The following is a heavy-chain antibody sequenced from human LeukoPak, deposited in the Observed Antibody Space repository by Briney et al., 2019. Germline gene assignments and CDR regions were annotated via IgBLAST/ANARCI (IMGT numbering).Heavy chain of an antibody. CDR1: GFSLSTSGVG. D-gene: IGHD3-3*01. CDR3: AHSPIYYAREKYYYYGMDV. V-gene: IGHV2-5*01. Sequence: ESGPTPVNPTQTLTLTCTFSGFSLSTSGVGVGWIRQPPGKAPERLALIYWNDDKRYSPSLKSRLTITKDTSKSQVVLTMTNMDPVDTATYYCAHSPIYYAREKYYYYGMDVWGQGTTVTVSS. J-gene: IGHJ6*02. CDR2: IYWNDDK.